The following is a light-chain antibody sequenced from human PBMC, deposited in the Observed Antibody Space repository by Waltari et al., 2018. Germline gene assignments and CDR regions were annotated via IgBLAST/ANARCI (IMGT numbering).Light chain of an antibody. V-gene: IGLV8-61*01. CDR1: SGSVSTSYY. CDR2: STN. Sequence: QTVVTQEPSFSVSPGGTVTLTCGLSSGSVSTSYYPRWYQQTPGQTPRTRIYSTNTRSSGVPDRFSGSILGNKAALTITGAHADDESDYYCVLYMGSGIWVFGGGTKLTVL. J-gene: IGLJ3*02. CDR3: VLYMGSGIWV.